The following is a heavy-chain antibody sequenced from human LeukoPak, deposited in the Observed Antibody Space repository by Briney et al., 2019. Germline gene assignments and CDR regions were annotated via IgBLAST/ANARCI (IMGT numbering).Heavy chain of an antibody. V-gene: IGHV3-7*01. D-gene: IGHD6-13*01. J-gene: IGHJ4*02. CDR2: IKTDGSEK. CDR1: GFTFSSFW. Sequence: GGSLRLSCAASGFTFSSFWMSWVRQAPGKGLEWVANIKTDGSEKYYVDSVKGRFTISRDNAKNSLSLQMNSLSAEDTAVYHCTRDWGGVAAGIDYWGQGTLVTVSS. CDR3: TRDWGGVAAGIDY.